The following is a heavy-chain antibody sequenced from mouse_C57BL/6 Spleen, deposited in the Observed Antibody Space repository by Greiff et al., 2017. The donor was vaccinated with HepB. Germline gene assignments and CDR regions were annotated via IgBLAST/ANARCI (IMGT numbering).Heavy chain of an antibody. CDR2: INPNNGGT. J-gene: IGHJ3*01. V-gene: IGHV1-26*01. CDR1: GYTFTDYY. D-gene: IGHD2-4*01. Sequence: EVKLQQSGPELVKPGASVKISCKASGYTFTDYYMNWVKQSHGKSLEWIGDINPNNGGTSYNQKFKGKATLTVDKSSSTAYMELRSLTSEDSAVYYCARSAGDYDGFAYWGQGTLVTVSA. CDR3: ARSAGDYDGFAY.